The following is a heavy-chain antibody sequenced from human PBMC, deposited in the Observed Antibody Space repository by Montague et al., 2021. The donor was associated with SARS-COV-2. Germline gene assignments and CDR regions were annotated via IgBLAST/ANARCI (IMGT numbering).Heavy chain of an antibody. CDR3: ARVRYYGSGTSLGMDV. D-gene: IGHD3-10*01. V-gene: IGHV4-34*01. CDR2: INHSGST. Sequence: ETLSLTCAVYGGSFSGYYWGWIRQPPGKGLEWIGEINHSGSTNYNPSLKSRVTISVDTSKNQFSLKLSSVTAADTAVYYCARVRYYGSGTSLGMDVWGQGTTVTVSS. J-gene: IGHJ6*02. CDR1: GGSFSGYY.